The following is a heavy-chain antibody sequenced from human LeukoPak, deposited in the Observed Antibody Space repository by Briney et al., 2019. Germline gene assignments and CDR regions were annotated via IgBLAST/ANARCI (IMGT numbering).Heavy chain of an antibody. V-gene: IGHV1-18*01. CDR3: ERDRRYYYVWGWGGY. D-gene: IGHD3-16*01. CDR1: GYTFTSYG. Sequence: ASVKVSCKASGYTFTSYGISWVRQSPGQGLEWMGWISAYNGNTNYAQKLQGRVTMTTDTSTSTGYMELRSLRSDDTAVYSCERDRRYYYVWGWGGYWGEGTLVTVSS. J-gene: IGHJ4*02. CDR2: ISAYNGNT.